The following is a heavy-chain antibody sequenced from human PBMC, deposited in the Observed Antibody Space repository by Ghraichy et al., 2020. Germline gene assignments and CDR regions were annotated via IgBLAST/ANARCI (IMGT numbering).Heavy chain of an antibody. CDR1: GFTFDDYT. CDR2: ITWNGGST. CDR3: AAEYYYDSSGSFHY. V-gene: IGHV3-43*01. Sequence: GGSRRLSCAASGFTFDDYTMHWVRQAPGKGLEWVSLITWNGGSTYYGDSVKGRFTASRDNSKNSLYLQMNSLRTEDTALYYCAAEYYYDSSGSFHYWGQGTLVTVSS. J-gene: IGHJ4*02. D-gene: IGHD3-22*01.